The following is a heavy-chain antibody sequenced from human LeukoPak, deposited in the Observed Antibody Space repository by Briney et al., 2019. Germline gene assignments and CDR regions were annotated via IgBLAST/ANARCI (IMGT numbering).Heavy chain of an antibody. J-gene: IGHJ3*02. CDR2: ISSAGTP. Sequence: GGSLRLSCAVSGFTVNSNYMSWVRQPPGQGLEWVSVISSAGTPYYEDSVKGRFTISRDTSKSTLYLQMNGLRAEDTAVYYCARGGDMAGNTRSPFDIWGKGTLVTVSS. CDR3: ARGGDMAGNTRSPFDI. D-gene: IGHD2-15*01. V-gene: IGHV3-53*01. CDR1: GFTVNSNY.